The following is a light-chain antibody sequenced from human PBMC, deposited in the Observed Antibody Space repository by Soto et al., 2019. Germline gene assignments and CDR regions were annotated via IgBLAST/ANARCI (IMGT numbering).Light chain of an antibody. V-gene: IGLV2-8*01. CDR1: SSDIGAYIY. CDR3: SSYAGSNNFKV. J-gene: IGLJ2*01. Sequence: QSALTQPPSASGSPGQSVTISCTGTSSDIGAYIYVSWYQLHPGKAPKLMIYEVSKRPSGVPDRFSGSKSGNTASLTVSGLQAEDEADYYCSSYAGSNNFKVFGGGTKLTVL. CDR2: EVS.